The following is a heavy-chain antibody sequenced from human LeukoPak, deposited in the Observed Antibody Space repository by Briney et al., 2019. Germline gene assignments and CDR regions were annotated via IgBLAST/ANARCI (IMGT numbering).Heavy chain of an antibody. CDR2: IYHSGST. Sequence: SETLSLTCTVSGYSISSGYYWGWIRQPPGKGLEWIGSIYHSGSTYYNPSPKSRVTISVDTSKNQFSLKLSSVTAADTAVYYCARVIGYSGYEYFDYWGQGTLVTVSS. D-gene: IGHD5-12*01. CDR3: ARVIGYSGYEYFDY. V-gene: IGHV4-38-2*02. CDR1: GYSISSGYY. J-gene: IGHJ4*02.